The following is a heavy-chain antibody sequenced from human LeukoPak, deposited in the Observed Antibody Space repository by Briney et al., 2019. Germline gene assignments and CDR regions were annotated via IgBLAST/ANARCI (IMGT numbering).Heavy chain of an antibody. J-gene: IGHJ4*02. V-gene: IGHV1-2*02. Sequence: ASVKVSCKASGYTFTGYYMHWVRQAPGQGLEWMGWINPNSGGTNYAQKFQGRVTMTRDTSISTAYMELSRLRSDDTAVYYCATTYYYGSGSWESYYFDYWGQGTLVTVSS. D-gene: IGHD3-10*01. CDR3: ATTYYYGSGSWESYYFDY. CDR2: INPNSGGT. CDR1: GYTFTGYY.